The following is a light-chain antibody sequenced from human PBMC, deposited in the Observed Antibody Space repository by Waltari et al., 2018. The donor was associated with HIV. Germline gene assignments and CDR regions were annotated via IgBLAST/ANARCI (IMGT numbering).Light chain of an antibody. J-gene: IGLJ2*01. CDR3: CSYAGSSTLV. CDR2: EVS. V-gene: IGLV2-23*02. Sequence: QSALPQPASVSGSPGQSIPISCTGTSSDVGSYKLVSWYQQHPGKAPKLMIYEVSKRPSGVSNRFSGSKSGNTASLTISGLQAEDEADYYCCSYAGSSTLVFGGGTKLTVL. CDR1: SSDVGSYKL.